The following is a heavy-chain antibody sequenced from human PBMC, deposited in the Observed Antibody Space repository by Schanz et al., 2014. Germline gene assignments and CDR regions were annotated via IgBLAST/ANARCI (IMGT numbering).Heavy chain of an antibody. CDR2: ISGGGGTT. CDR1: GFTFSTHA. Sequence: EEQLVESGGGLVQPGGSLRLSCAASGFTFSTHAMSWVRQAPGKGLEWVSAISGGGGTTYYADSVKGRFTISRDNAKNALYLEMNSLRAEDTALYYCARDRRSADLDYWGHGTLVTVSP. D-gene: IGHD1-26*01. J-gene: IGHJ4*01. CDR3: ARDRRSADLDY. V-gene: IGHV3-23*04.